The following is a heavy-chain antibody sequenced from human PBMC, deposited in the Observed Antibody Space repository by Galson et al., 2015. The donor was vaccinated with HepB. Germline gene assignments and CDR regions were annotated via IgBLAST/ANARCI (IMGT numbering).Heavy chain of an antibody. CDR1: GFTFDDYA. Sequence: SLRLSCAASGFTFDDYAMHWVRQAPGKGLEWVSGISWNSGRIDYADSVKGRFTISRDNAENSLYLQMNSLRAEDTALYYCAKDMAAGPYYYYHTLDVWGQGTTVTVSS. D-gene: IGHD6-13*01. CDR2: ISWNSGRI. J-gene: IGHJ6*02. V-gene: IGHV3-9*01. CDR3: AKDMAAGPYYYYHTLDV.